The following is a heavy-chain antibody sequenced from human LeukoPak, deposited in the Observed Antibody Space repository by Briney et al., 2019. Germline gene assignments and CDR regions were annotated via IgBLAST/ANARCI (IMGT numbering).Heavy chain of an antibody. J-gene: IGHJ5*02. CDR1: GYTFTGYY. Sequence: VSSVKVSCKASGYTFTGYYMHWVRQAPGQGLEWMGWINPNSGGTNNAQTFQGRVTMTRDTSISTAYMELSRLRSDDTAVYYCARGVSNWFDPWGQGSLVTVSS. V-gene: IGHV1-2*02. CDR2: INPNSGGT. CDR3: ARGVSNWFDP.